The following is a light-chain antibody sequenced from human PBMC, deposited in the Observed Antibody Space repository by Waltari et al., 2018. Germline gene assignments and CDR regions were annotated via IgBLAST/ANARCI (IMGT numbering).Light chain of an antibody. CDR1: QNINTY. CDR2: AAA. V-gene: IGKV1-39*01. J-gene: IGKJ4*01. Sequence: DIQMTQSPSSLSASVGDRVTITCRASQNINTYLNWYQQKPVKAPNLMIYAAASLQRGVPSRFSGSVSVTDCTLTISSLQPEDVATYDCQQSYSIPLTIGGGTKVESK. CDR3: QQSYSIPLT.